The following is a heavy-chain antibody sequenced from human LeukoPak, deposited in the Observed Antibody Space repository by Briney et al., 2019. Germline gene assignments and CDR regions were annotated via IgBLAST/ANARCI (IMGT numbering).Heavy chain of an antibody. CDR3: ARGKYSSSWYEPRDYYYYYMDV. D-gene: IGHD6-13*01. J-gene: IGHJ6*03. CDR2: IYYSGST. Sequence: SETLSLTCAVYGGSFSGYYWSWIRQPPGKGLEWIGYIYYSGSTNYNPSLKSRVTISVDTSKNQFSLKLSSVTAAGTAVYYCARGKYSSSWYEPRDYYYYYMDVWGKGTTVTVSS. CDR1: GGSFSGYY. V-gene: IGHV4-59*01.